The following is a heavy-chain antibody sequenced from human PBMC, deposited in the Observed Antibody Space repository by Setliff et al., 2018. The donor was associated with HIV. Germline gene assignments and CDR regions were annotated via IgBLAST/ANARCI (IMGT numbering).Heavy chain of an antibody. CDR1: GGSISSGSYY. J-gene: IGHJ3*01. CDR2: IYTNGYT. V-gene: IGHV4-61*09. CDR3: ARAPPGIQNDAFDV. Sequence: PSETLSLTCSVSGGSISSGSYYWAWIRQPAGKGPEWIGHIYTNGYTNYNPSLKSRVTISVDTSKNQFSLKLTSVTAADTAVYYCARAPPGIQNDAFDVWGQGTMVTVSS.